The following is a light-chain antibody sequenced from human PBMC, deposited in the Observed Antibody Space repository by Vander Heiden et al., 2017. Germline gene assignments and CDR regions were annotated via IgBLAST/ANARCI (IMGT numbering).Light chain of an antibody. CDR3: AAWDDSLSGPV. V-gene: IGLV1-47*01. J-gene: IGLJ2*01. CDR1: SSNIGSNY. CDR2: RNN. Sequence: SVLTQPPSASGTPGQRVTISCSGSSSNIGSNYVYWYKQLPGTAPKLLIYRNNQRPSGVPDRFSGSKSGTSASLAISGLRSEDEADYYCAAWDDSLSGPVFGGGTKLTVL.